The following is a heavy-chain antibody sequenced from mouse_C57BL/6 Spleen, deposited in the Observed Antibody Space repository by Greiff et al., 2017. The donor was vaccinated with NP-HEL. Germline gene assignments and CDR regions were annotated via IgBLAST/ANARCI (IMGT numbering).Heavy chain of an antibody. Sequence: EVQLQQSGPELVKPGASVKIPCKASGYTFTDYNMDWVKQSHGKSLEWIGDINPNNGGTIYNQKFKGKATLTVDKSSSTAYMELRSLTSEDTAVYYCARRTAQAKGAWFAYWGQGTLVTVSA. D-gene: IGHD3-2*02. V-gene: IGHV1-18*01. CDR2: INPNNGGT. CDR1: GYTFTDYN. J-gene: IGHJ3*01. CDR3: ARRTAQAKGAWFAY.